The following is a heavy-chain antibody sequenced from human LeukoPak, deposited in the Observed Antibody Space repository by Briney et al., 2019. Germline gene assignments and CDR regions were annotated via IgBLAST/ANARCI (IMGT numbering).Heavy chain of an antibody. V-gene: IGHV1-18*01. Sequence: ASVKVSCKASGYTFTSYGISWVRQAPGQGLEWMGWISAYNGNTNYAQKLQGRVTMTTDTSTSTAYMELRSLRSDDTAVYYCARVAGYYDSSGYFWFDPWGQGTLVTVSS. CDR3: ARVAGYYDSSGYFWFDP. J-gene: IGHJ5*02. D-gene: IGHD3-22*01. CDR2: ISAYNGNT. CDR1: GYTFTSYG.